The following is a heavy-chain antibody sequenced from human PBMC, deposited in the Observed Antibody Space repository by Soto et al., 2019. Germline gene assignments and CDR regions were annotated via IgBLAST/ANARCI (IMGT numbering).Heavy chain of an antibody. D-gene: IGHD3-9*01. J-gene: IGHJ4*02. CDR2: ISGSGGST. CDR1: GFTFSSYA. Sequence: EVQLLESGGGLVQPGGSLRLSCAASGFTFSSYAMSWVRQAPGKGLEWVSAISGSGGSTYYADSVKGRFTISRDNSKNTLYLQMKSLRAEDTAVYYCAKAGIRLRYFDWLSHGDYWGQGTLVTVSS. CDR3: AKAGIRLRYFDWLSHGDY. V-gene: IGHV3-23*01.